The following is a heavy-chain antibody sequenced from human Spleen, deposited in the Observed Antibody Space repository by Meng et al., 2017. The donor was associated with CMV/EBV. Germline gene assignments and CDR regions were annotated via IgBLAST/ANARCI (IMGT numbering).Heavy chain of an antibody. V-gene: IGHV4-39*01. CDR2: VSYSGTT. Sequence: SISSSTYCWGWVRQPPGKGLEWVGSVSYSGTTYCNPSLKSRVTISIDKSNDQFSLNLGSVTAAETAVYYCARRKGDFWSGLELGYFDYWGQGILVTVSS. CDR3: ARRKGDFWSGLELGYFDY. J-gene: IGHJ4*02. CDR1: SISSSTYC. D-gene: IGHD3-3*01.